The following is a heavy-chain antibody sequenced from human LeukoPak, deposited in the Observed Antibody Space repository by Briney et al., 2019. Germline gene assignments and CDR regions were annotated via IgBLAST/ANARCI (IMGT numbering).Heavy chain of an antibody. D-gene: IGHD2-2*01. CDR2: ISTSSSTT. CDR1: GFTFSTYS. Sequence: GGSLRLSCAASGFTFSTYSMNWVRQAPGKGLEWISYISTSSSTTNYADSVKGRFTISRDNAKNSLYLQMNSLRAEDSAVYYCASGGFYCSSTTCPPDWGQGTLVTVSS. J-gene: IGHJ4*02. V-gene: IGHV3-48*04. CDR3: ASGGFYCSSTTCPPD.